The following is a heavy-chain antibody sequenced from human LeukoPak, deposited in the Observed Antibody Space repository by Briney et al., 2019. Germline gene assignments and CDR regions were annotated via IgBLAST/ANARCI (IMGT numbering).Heavy chain of an antibody. CDR2: IRSKGYGGTT. CDR1: GFTFGGYV. V-gene: IGHV3-49*04. Sequence: GRSLRLSCTTSGFTFGGYVMSWVRQAPGKGLEWVGFIRSKGYGGTTEYAASVKGRFTISRDDSESIAYLQMSSLKTEDTAVYYCTRSAGFCSGWYHDYWGQGTLVTVSS. J-gene: IGHJ4*02. D-gene: IGHD6-19*01. CDR3: TRSAGFCSGWYHDY.